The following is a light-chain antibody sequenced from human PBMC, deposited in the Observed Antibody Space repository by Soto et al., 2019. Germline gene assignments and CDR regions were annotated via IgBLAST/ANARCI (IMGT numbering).Light chain of an antibody. V-gene: IGKV1-5*01. CDR2: HAS. CDR1: QSISSW. Sequence: DIQMTQSPSTPSASVGDRVTITFRASQSISSWLAWYQQKPGTAPKLLLYHASTLESGVPSRFSGSGSGTEFTLTISSLQPDDFATYYCQQYNSYSFGQGTKVDIK. J-gene: IGKJ1*01. CDR3: QQYNSYS.